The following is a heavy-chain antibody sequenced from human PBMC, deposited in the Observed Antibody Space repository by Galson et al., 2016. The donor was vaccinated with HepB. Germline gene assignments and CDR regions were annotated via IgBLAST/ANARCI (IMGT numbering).Heavy chain of an antibody. CDR1: EFIFDDYA. V-gene: IGHV3-9*01. CDR2: ISWNSRRI. D-gene: IGHD3-10*01. Sequence: SLRLSCAASEFIFDDYAMSWVRQIPGKGLEWVSTISWNSRRIDYADSVKGRFTVSRDNAKNSLHLQMNSLKTEDTALYYCAKDRGNLNYYQLYGLDVWGQGTTVTVSS. J-gene: IGHJ6*02. CDR3: AKDRGNLNYYQLYGLDV.